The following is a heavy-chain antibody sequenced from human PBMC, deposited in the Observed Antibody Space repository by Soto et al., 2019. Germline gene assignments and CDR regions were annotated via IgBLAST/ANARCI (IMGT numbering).Heavy chain of an antibody. D-gene: IGHD3-22*01. CDR1: GGTFSSYA. CDR3: ASSGHYYDSSGYRRWYFDY. Sequence: SVKVSCKASGGTFSSYAISWVRQAPGQGLEWMGGIIPIFGTANYAQKFQGRVTITADESTSTAYMELSSLRSEDTAVYYCASSGHYYDSSGYRRWYFDYWGQGTLVAVSS. V-gene: IGHV1-69*13. CDR2: IIPIFGTA. J-gene: IGHJ4*02.